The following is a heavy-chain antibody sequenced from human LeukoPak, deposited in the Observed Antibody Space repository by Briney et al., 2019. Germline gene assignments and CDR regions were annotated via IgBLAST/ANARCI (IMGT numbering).Heavy chain of an antibody. D-gene: IGHD2/OR15-2a*01. CDR2: ISGSGGST. V-gene: IGHV3-23*01. J-gene: IGHJ6*02. CDR1: GFTFSSYA. Sequence: SGGSLRLSCAASGFTFSSYAMSWVRQAPGKGLEWVSAISGSGGSTYYADSVKGRFTISRDNSKNTLYLQMNSLTAEDTAVYYCARESQQYWSVGALDVWGQGTTVTVSS. CDR3: ARESQQYWSVGALDV.